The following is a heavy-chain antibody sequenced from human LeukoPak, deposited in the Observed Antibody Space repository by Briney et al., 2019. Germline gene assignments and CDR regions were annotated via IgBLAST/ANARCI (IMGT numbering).Heavy chain of an antibody. J-gene: IGHJ4*02. D-gene: IGHD5-18*01. V-gene: IGHV3-30*18. CDR2: ISYDGSNK. CDR3: AKDGRGYSYGRYFDY. CDR1: GFTFSSYS. Sequence: GGSLRLSCAASGFTFSSYSMNWVRQAPGKGLEWVAVISYDGSNKYYADSVKGRFTISRDNSKNTLYLQMNSLRAEDTAVYYCAKDGRGYSYGRYFDYWGQGTLVTVSS.